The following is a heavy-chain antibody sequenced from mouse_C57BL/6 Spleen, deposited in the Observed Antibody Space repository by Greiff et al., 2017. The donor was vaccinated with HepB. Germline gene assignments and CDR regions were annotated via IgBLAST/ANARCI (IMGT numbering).Heavy chain of an antibody. Sequence: LQESGAELVRPGTSVKVSCKASGYAFTNYLIEWVKQRPGQGLEWIGVINPGSGGTNYNEKFKGKATLTADKSSSTAYMQLSSLTSEDSAVYGRARGRNYCCSSPLFAYGGQGTLVTVSA. CDR3: ARGRNYCCSSPLFAY. J-gene: IGHJ3*01. D-gene: IGHD1-1*01. V-gene: IGHV1-54*01. CDR1: GYAFTNYL. CDR2: INPGSGGT.